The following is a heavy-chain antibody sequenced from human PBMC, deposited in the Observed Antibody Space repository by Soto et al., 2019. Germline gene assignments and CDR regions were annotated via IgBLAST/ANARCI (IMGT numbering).Heavy chain of an antibody. CDR1: WDSVSSNSAA. CDR3: ARGRDSSSWYSGAFDI. D-gene: IGHD6-13*01. Sequence: SQALSLTCSISWDSVSSNSAAWNWIRQSPSRGLEWLGRTYYRSKWYNDYAVSVKSRITINPDTSKNQFSLQLNSVTPEDTAVYYCARGRDSSSWYSGAFDIWGQGTMVTVSS. CDR2: TYYRSKWYN. V-gene: IGHV6-1*01. J-gene: IGHJ3*02.